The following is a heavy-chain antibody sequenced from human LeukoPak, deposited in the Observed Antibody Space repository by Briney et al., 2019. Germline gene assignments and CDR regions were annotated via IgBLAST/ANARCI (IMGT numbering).Heavy chain of an antibody. J-gene: IGHJ4*02. D-gene: IGHD2/OR15-2a*01. Sequence: GASVKVSCKASGYTFPNYFMHWVRQAPGQGLEWMGVINPSGGGTTYAQRFQGRVTMTRDTSTSTVHMELSSLRSEDTAVYYCARGQNKCLGHWGQGTLVTVSS. CDR2: INPSGGGT. CDR3: ARGQNKCLGH. CDR1: GYTFPNYF. V-gene: IGHV1-46*01.